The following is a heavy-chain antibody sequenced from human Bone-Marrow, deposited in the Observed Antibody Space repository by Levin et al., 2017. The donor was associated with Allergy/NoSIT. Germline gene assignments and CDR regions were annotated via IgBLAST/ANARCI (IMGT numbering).Heavy chain of an antibody. CDR2: IKRKMDGETT. V-gene: IGHV3-15*01. CDR3: ATGLINAFEL. J-gene: IGHJ3*01. Sequence: KPGGSLRLSCAASEFTISIAWMTWVRQAPGKGLEWVGRIKRKMDGETTDYAAPVKGRFTISRDDSKNMIFLEMKSLKTEDTALYYCATGLINAFELWGQGTMVTVSS. CDR1: EFTISIAW. D-gene: IGHD2-8*01.